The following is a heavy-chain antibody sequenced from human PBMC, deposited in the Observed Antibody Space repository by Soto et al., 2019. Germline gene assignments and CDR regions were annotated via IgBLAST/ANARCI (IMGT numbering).Heavy chain of an antibody. CDR1: GGSISSGDYY. D-gene: IGHD3-22*01. Sequence: QVQLQESGPGLVKPSQTLSLTCTVSGGSISSGDYYWSWIRQPPGKGLEWIGYIYYSGSTYYNPSLKSCVTISVDTSKNQFSLKLSSVTAADTAVYYCARDKYYDSSGYSLFDYWGQGTLVTVSS. CDR2: IYYSGST. V-gene: IGHV4-30-4*01. J-gene: IGHJ4*02. CDR3: ARDKYYDSSGYSLFDY.